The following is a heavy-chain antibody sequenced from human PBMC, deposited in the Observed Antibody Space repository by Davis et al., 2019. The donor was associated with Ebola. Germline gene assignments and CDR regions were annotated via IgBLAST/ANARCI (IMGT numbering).Heavy chain of an antibody. CDR2: IYYSGST. J-gene: IGHJ6*02. Sequence: SETLSLTCTVSGGSISSYYWSWIRQPPGKGLEWIGYIYYSGSTNYNPSLKSRVTISVDTSKNQFSLKLSSVTAADTAVYYCARGLPEEGMDVWGQGTTVTVSS. CDR1: GGSISSYY. CDR3: ARGLPEEGMDV. D-gene: IGHD3-16*01. V-gene: IGHV4-59*08.